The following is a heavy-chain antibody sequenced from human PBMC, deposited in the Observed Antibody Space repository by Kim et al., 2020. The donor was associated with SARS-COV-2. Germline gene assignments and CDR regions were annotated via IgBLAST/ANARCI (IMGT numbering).Heavy chain of an antibody. Sequence: GGSLRLSCAASGFTFSSYEMNWVRQAPGKGLEWVSYISGSGSTIYYADSVKGRFTLSRDNAKHSLYLQMNSLRAEDTALYYCPRAIRNYYYYSGMDVWG. J-gene: IGHJ6*02. CDR2: ISGSGSTI. CDR1: GFTFSSYE. CDR3: PRAIRNYYYYSGMDV. V-gene: IGHV3-48*03.